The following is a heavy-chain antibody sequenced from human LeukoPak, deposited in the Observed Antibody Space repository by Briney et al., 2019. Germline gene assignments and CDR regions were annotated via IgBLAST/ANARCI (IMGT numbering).Heavy chain of an antibody. CDR3: ARSGFGYSSGWYVRAYYFDY. CDR2: INHSGST. CDR1: GGSFSGYY. Sequence: ASETLSLTCAVYGGSFSGYYWSWIRQPPGKGLEWIGEINHSGSTNYNPSLKSRVTISVDTSKNQFSLKLSSVTAADTAVHYCARSGFGYSSGWYVRAYYFDYWGQGTLVTVSS. D-gene: IGHD6-19*01. V-gene: IGHV4-34*01. J-gene: IGHJ4*02.